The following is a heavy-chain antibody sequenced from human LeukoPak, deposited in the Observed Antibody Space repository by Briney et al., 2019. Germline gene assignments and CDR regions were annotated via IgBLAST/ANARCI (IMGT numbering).Heavy chain of an antibody. CDR1: GGSISSSSYY. Sequence: SETLSLTCTVSGGSISSSSYYWGWIRQPPGKGLEWIGSIYYSGSTYYNPSLKSRVTISVDTSKNQFSLKLSSVTAADTAVYYCARVGSSVSRVLRYFDWPQTGWFDPWGQGTLVTVSS. J-gene: IGHJ5*02. V-gene: IGHV4-39*07. CDR2: IYYSGST. D-gene: IGHD3-9*01. CDR3: ARVGSSVSRVLRYFDWPQTGWFDP.